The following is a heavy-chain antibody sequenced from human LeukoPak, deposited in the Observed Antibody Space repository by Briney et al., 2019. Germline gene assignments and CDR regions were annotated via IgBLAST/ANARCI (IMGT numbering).Heavy chain of an antibody. CDR1: GFTVSSIY. V-gene: IGHV3-23*01. CDR2: ISGTGGTT. CDR3: ARDRYRESSSWFLDY. J-gene: IGHJ4*02. Sequence: GGSLRLSCAASGFTVSSIYMSWVRQAPGKGLEWVSGISGTGGTTYYADSVKGRFTISRDNSKNTLYLQMDSLRAEDTAIYYCARDRYRESSSWFLDYWGQGTLVTVSS. D-gene: IGHD6-13*01.